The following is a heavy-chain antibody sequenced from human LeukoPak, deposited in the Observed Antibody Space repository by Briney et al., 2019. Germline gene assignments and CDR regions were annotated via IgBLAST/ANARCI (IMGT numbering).Heavy chain of an antibody. D-gene: IGHD1-26*01. J-gene: IGHJ4*02. CDR1: GGSIYSTTFH. CDR3: ARRSDSGSDDGEDYFDY. V-gene: IGHV4-39*01. CDR2: MYYDGST. Sequence: SQTLSLTCTVSGGSIYSTTFHWGWIRQPPGKGLEWIGSMYYDGSTYHNPCLKSRVTISVDTSNNQFSLKLTSVTAADTAVYFCARRSDSGSDDGEDYFDYWGQGTLVTVSS.